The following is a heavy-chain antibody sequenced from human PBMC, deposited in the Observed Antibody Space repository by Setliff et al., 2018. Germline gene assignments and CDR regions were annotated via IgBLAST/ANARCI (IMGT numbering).Heavy chain of an antibody. CDR2: INAGNGNT. CDR3: ARDSGYQRYYFDY. J-gene: IGHJ4*02. Sequence: GASVKVSCKASGYTFTSYAMHWVRQAPGQRREWMGWINAGNGNTKYSQKFQGSVTITRDTSASTAYMELSSRRSEDTAVYYCARDSGYQRYYFDYWGQGTLVTVSS. V-gene: IGHV1-3*01. D-gene: IGHD3-22*01. CDR1: GYTFTSYA.